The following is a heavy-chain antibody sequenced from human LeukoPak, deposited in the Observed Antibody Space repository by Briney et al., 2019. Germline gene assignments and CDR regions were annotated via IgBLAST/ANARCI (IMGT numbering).Heavy chain of an antibody. CDR1: GFTFSSYA. V-gene: IGHV3-30*04. J-gene: IGHJ4*02. D-gene: IGHD3-10*01. Sequence: PGRSLRLSCAASGFTFSSYAMHWVRQAPGKGLERVAVISYDGTNKYYADSVRGRFTISRDNSKNTLYLQMNSLRADDTAVYYCARDPKFVSFGDPYYFDYWGQGTLVTVSS. CDR2: ISYDGTNK. CDR3: ARDPKFVSFGDPYYFDY.